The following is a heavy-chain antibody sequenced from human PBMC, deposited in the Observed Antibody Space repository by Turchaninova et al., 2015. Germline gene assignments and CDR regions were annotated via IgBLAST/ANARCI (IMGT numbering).Heavy chain of an antibody. J-gene: IGHJ6*03. CDR1: GNTLTGYN. CDR2: INPNSGGT. CDR3: ARAHHLYYYMDV. D-gene: IGHD1-14*01. V-gene: IGHV1-2*06. Sequence: QVQLVQSGAEVQRPGASVKVSCKHSGNTLTGYNMNWVRQAPGQGLGWMGRINPNSGGTDYAQKFQGRVTMTRDTSISTGYMELSRLTSDDTAVYYCARAHHLYYYMDVWGKGTTVTVSS.